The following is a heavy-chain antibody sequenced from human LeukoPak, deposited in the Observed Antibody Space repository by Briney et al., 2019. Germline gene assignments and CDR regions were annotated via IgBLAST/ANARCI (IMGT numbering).Heavy chain of an antibody. CDR1: GFTFSSYS. Sequence: GGSPRLSCVASGFTFSSYSMNWVRQAPGKGLEWVSYISITSDTIYYAESVKGRFTISRDNAKNSLSLQMNSLRAEDTAVYYCAKASPMTTAGTFDYWGQGTLVTVSS. J-gene: IGHJ4*02. CDR3: AKASPMTTAGTFDY. D-gene: IGHD1-1*01. CDR2: ISITSDTI. V-gene: IGHV3-48*01.